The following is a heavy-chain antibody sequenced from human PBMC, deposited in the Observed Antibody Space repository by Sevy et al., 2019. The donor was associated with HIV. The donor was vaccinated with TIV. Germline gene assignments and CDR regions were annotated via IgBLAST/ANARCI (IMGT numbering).Heavy chain of an antibody. CDR3: ATPKYVGYDYESLDI. Sequence: ASVKVSCKVSGYTLTKLSMHWVRRAPRKGLEWIGGFDPEDGETIYAQKFQGRVTMTEDTSTDTAYMELSSLRSEDTAVYYCATPKYVGYDYESLDIWGQGTMVTVSS. CDR2: FDPEDGET. CDR1: GYTLTKLS. D-gene: IGHD5-12*01. V-gene: IGHV1-24*01. J-gene: IGHJ3*02.